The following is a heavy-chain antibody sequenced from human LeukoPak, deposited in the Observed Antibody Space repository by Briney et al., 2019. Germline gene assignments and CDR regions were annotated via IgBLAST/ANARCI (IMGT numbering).Heavy chain of an antibody. CDR2: IRSSSSTI. CDR3: ARDSLVATITIPSGMDV. D-gene: IGHD5-12*01. CDR1: GFTFSSYS. Sequence: GGSLRLSCAASGFTFSSYSMNWVRQAPGKGLEWVSYIRSSSSTIYYADSVKGRFTISRDNAKNSLYLQMNSLRAEDTAVYYCARDSLVATITIPSGMDVWGQGTTVTVSS. V-gene: IGHV3-48*04. J-gene: IGHJ6*02.